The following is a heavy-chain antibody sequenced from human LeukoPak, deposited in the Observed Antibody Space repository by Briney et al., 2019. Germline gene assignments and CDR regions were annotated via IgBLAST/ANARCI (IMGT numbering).Heavy chain of an antibody. CDR2: ISGSGDNT. CDR3: AKDRGY. J-gene: IGHJ4*02. V-gene: IGHV3-23*01. CDR1: GITFINYG. Sequence: GGSLRLSCITSGITFINYGMSWVRQAPGKGLERVSGISGSGDNTYYADSVKGRFTISRDNSKNTVYLQMNSLRAEDTAVYYCAKDRGYWGQGTLVTVSS.